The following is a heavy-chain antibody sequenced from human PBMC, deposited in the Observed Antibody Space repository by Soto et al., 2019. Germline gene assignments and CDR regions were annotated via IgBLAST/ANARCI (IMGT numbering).Heavy chain of an antibody. CDR3: AKATATGGGAFDI. J-gene: IGHJ3*02. Sequence: LRLSCAASGFIFSSYDMSWVRQAPGKGLEWVSTILVAGSTHYEDSVKGRFTISRDTSKNTVYLQMNSLTAGDTAVYYCAKATATGGGAFDICGQGTMVTVSS. CDR2: ILVAGST. D-gene: IGHD2-8*02. CDR1: GFIFSSYD. V-gene: IGHV3-23*01.